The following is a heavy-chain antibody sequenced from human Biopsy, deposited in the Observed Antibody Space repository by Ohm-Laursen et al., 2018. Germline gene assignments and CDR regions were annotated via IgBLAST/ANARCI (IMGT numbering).Heavy chain of an antibody. CDR3: ARDRDRRGWFDP. Sequence: TLSLTCAVSGGPLSSYSWSWIRQPAGKGLEWIGQIYTSGITNYNPSPKSRVTMSVDTSKNKFSLRVSSVTAADTAVYYCARDRDRRGWFDPWGQGTLVTVSS. V-gene: IGHV4-4*07. D-gene: IGHD1-14*01. J-gene: IGHJ5*02. CDR2: IYTSGIT. CDR1: GGPLSSYS.